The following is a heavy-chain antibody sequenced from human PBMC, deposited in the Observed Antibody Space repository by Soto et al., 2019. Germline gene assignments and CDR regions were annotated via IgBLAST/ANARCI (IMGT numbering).Heavy chain of an antibody. Sequence: SETLSLTCTVSGASITGSSYWSWIRQPAGKGLEWIGRFSLSGTTSYNPSLRSRVTMSADVSKNQFSLRLTSVTAADTALYYCARGMTPPGAPAWYYFDSWGQGTLVTVSP. CDR1: GASITGSSY. V-gene: IGHV4-4*07. J-gene: IGHJ4*02. CDR2: FSLSGTT. D-gene: IGHD2-8*02. CDR3: ARGMTPPGAPAWYYFDS.